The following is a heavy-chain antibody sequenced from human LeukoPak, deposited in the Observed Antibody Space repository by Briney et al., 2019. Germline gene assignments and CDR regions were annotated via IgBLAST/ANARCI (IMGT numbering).Heavy chain of an antibody. V-gene: IGHV3-9*01. D-gene: IGHD6-6*01. CDR2: ISWNSGSI. CDR1: GFTFDDYA. J-gene: IGHJ4*02. CDR3: AKGREYSSSPVDY. Sequence: PGRSLRLSCAASGFTFDDYAMHWVQQAPGKGLEWVSGISWNSGSIGYADSVKGRFTISRDNAKNSLYLQMNSLRAEDTALYYCAKGREYSSSPVDYWGQGTLVTASS.